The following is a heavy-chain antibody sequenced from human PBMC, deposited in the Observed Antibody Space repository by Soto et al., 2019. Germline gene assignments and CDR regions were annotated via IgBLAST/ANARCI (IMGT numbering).Heavy chain of an antibody. CDR1: GFTVSAYE. Sequence: GGSLRLSCVGSGFTVSAYEIHWVRQAPGKGLDWVAVISSGGRHQFYTDSVRGRFTISRDDSKNTVYLQMNNLTPQDAAIYYCAKDAVPGPPDYFDYWGQGTLVTVSS. CDR3: AKDAVPGPPDYFDY. V-gene: IGHV3-30*04. J-gene: IGHJ4*02. CDR2: ISSGGRHQ. D-gene: IGHD6-19*01.